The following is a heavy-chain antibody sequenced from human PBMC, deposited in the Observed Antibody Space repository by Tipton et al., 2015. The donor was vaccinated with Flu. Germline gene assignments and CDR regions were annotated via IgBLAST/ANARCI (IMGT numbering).Heavy chain of an antibody. CDR1: GYTFTSYY. CDR2: INPSGGST. V-gene: IGHV1-46*01. D-gene: IGHD3-22*01. CDR3: ARAVTYYYDSSGLEGAFDI. J-gene: IGHJ3*02. Sequence: QVQLVQSGAEVKKPGASVKVSCKASGYTFTSYYMHWVRQAPGQGLEWMGIINPSGGSTSYAQKFQGRVTMTRDTSTSTVYMELSSLRSEDTAVYYCARAVTYYYDSSGLEGAFDIWGQGTMVTVSS.